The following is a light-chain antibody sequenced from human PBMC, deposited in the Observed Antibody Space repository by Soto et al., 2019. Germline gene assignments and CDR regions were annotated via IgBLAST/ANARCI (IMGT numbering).Light chain of an antibody. Sequence: DIQLTQSPSFLSASVGDRVTITCRASQGVARYFAWYQQKAGKAPKLLIHDASTLQSGVSSRFSGSGSGTEFTLTISSLQPEDFATYYCQQLNSYPLTFGGGTKLEIK. CDR2: DAS. CDR1: QGVARY. J-gene: IGKJ4*01. V-gene: IGKV1-9*01. CDR3: QQLNSYPLT.